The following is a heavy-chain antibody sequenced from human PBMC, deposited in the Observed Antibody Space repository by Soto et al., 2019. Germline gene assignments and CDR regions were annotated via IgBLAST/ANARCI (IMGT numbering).Heavy chain of an antibody. Sequence: GQTLTLSCTVSGYRFTSYLIGCVRQLPGKGLEWLGIIYPGDSDTRYSPSFQGQVTISADKSISTAYLQWSSLKASDTAMYYCARQPSYSSSSGEYYYYYGMDVWGQGTTVTVS. J-gene: IGHJ6*02. CDR3: ARQPSYSSSSGEYYYYYGMDV. V-gene: IGHV5-51*01. CDR1: GYRFTSYL. D-gene: IGHD6-6*01. CDR2: IYPGDSDT.